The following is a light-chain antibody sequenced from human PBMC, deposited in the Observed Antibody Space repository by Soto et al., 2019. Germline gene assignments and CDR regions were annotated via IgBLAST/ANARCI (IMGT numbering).Light chain of an antibody. CDR2: QTS. Sequence: EIVLTQSPCTLSLSPGERATLSCRASQSVSSSYLAWYQQKPGQAPRLLIYQTSIRAAGIPARFSASGSGTDFTLTISDVQPEDFALYYCHQRQSWPRTFGQGTKVDIK. V-gene: IGKV3D-20*02. CDR3: HQRQSWPRT. CDR1: QSVSSSY. J-gene: IGKJ1*01.